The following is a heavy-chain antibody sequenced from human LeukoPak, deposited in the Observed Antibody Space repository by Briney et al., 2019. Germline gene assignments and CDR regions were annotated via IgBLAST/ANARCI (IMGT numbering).Heavy chain of an antibody. CDR1: GGSISSSSYY. CDR3: ARSKVEEDYLDY. D-gene: IGHD5-24*01. V-gene: IGHV4-39*01. J-gene: IGHJ4*02. CDR2: FYYTGST. Sequence: KPSETLSLTCTVSGGSISSSSYYWGWIRQPPGKGLEWIGSFYYTGSTHYNPSLKSRVTVSGGTSKNQFSVRLASVIAADTAVYYCARSKVEEDYLDYWGQGTLVTVSS.